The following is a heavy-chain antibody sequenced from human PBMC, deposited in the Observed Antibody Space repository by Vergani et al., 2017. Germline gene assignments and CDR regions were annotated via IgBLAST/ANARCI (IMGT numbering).Heavy chain of an antibody. CDR2: ISAYNGNT. V-gene: IGHV1-18*04. CDR1: GYTFTDYF. Sequence: QVQLVQSGAEVKKPGASVKVSCKASGYTFTDYFMHWVRQAPGQGLEWMGWISAYNGNTNYAQKLQGRVTMTTDTSTSTAYMELRSLRSDDTAVYYCARDPRRIAAAGTNAFDIWGQGTMVTVSS. D-gene: IGHD6-13*01. J-gene: IGHJ3*02. CDR3: ARDPRRIAAAGTNAFDI.